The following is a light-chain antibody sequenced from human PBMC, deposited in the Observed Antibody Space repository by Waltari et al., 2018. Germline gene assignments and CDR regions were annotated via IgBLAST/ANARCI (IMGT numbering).Light chain of an antibody. CDR3: QQSYSTPPIT. Sequence: DIQMTQSPSSVSASVGDRVTITCRASQSISNYLNWYKQKPGKAPKLLVYAASGLQSGVPSRFSGSGSGTDFTLTITSLQPEDFATYYCQQSYSTPPITFGQGTRLEI. V-gene: IGKV1-39*01. J-gene: IGKJ5*01. CDR2: AAS. CDR1: QSISNY.